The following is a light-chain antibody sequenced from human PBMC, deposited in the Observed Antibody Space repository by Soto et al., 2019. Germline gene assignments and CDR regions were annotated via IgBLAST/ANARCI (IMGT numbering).Light chain of an antibody. Sequence: EIVMTQSPATLSVSPGERATLSCRASQSVSSNLAWYQQKPGQAPRLLIYGASTRATGIPARFSGSWSGTAFTITISSLQSADFAVYYCQQYNNWPPMAFGQGTKVEIK. CDR2: GAS. V-gene: IGKV3-15*01. CDR3: QQYNNWPPMA. J-gene: IGKJ1*01. CDR1: QSVSSN.